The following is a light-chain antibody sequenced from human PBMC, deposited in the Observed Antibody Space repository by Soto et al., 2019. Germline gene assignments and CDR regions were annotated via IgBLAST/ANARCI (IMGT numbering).Light chain of an antibody. V-gene: IGKV3-15*01. CDR2: GAS. CDR3: QQYNNWPLT. CDR1: QSVSSL. J-gene: IGKJ4*01. Sequence: EVVMTQSPATLSVSPGERATLSCRASQSVSSLLAWYQQKPGQAPRLLIYGASTRATGFPDRFSASGSGTEFALTISSLQSGDFAVYYCQQYNNWPLTFGGGTKVEIK.